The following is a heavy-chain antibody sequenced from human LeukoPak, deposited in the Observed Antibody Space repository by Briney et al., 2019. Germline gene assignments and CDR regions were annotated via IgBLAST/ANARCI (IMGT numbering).Heavy chain of an antibody. CDR2: ISYDGSNK. CDR1: GFTFSSYA. V-gene: IGHV3-30-3*01. D-gene: IGHD2-2*02. J-gene: IGHJ4*02. CDR3: ARDRGYCSSTSCYTGEYYFDY. Sequence: GGSLRLSCAASGFTFSSYAMHWVRQAPGKGLEWVAVISYDGSNKYYADSVKGRFTISRDNSKNTLYLQMNSLRAEDTAVYYCARDRGYCSSTSCYTGEYYFDYWGQGTLVTVSS.